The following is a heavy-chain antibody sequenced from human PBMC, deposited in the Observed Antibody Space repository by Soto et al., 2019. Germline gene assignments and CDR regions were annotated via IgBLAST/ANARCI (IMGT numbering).Heavy chain of an antibody. D-gene: IGHD6-19*01. V-gene: IGHV3-30*18. CDR2: ISYDGSNK. CDR3: AKIAVAGDTYYYNMDV. J-gene: IGHJ6*02. Sequence: SXRLSCAASGFTFSSYGMHWVRQAPGKWLEWVALISYDGSNKFYADSVKGRFAISRDNSKNTLYLQMKSLGPEDTAVYYCAKIAVAGDTYYYNMDVWGQGTTVTVSS. CDR1: GFTFSSYG.